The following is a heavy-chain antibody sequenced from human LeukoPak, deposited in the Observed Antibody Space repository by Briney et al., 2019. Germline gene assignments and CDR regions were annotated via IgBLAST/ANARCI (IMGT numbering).Heavy chain of an antibody. Sequence: ASVKVSRKASGGTFSSYAISWVRQAPGQGLEWMGGIIPIFGTANYAQKFQGRVTITTDESTSTAYMELSSLRSEDTAVYYCARTPPPSAMVTSYFDYWGQGTLVTVSS. CDR2: IIPIFGTA. V-gene: IGHV1-69*05. CDR3: ARTPPPSAMVTSYFDY. CDR1: GGTFSSYA. D-gene: IGHD5-18*01. J-gene: IGHJ4*02.